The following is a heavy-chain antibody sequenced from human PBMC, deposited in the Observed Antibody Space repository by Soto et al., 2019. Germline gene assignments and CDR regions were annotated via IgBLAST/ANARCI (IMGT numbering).Heavy chain of an antibody. CDR2: ISAYNGNT. V-gene: IGHV1-18*01. J-gene: IGHJ5*02. Sequence: ASVKVSCKASGYTFTSYGISWVRQAPGQGLEWMGWISAYNGNTNYAQKLQGRVTMTTDTSTSKAYMELRSLRSDDTAVYYCAREWGLYGDYDKGWFDPWGQGTLVTVSS. D-gene: IGHD4-17*01. CDR1: GYTFTSYG. CDR3: AREWGLYGDYDKGWFDP.